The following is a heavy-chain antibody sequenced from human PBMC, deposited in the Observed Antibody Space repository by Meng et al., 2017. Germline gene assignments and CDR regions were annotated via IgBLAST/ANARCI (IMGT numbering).Heavy chain of an antibody. D-gene: IGHD6-19*01. V-gene: IGHV3-21*01. CDR1: GFTFSSYA. CDR2: ISSSSSYI. J-gene: IGHJ4*02. CDR3: ARESHSSGWTY. Sequence: VQLGGSGGGVGQPGRSLRLSCAASGFTFSSYAMHWVRQAPGKGLEWVSSISSSSSYIYYADSVKGRFTISRDNAKNSLYLQMNSLRAEDTAVYYCARESHSSGWTYWGQGTLVTVSS.